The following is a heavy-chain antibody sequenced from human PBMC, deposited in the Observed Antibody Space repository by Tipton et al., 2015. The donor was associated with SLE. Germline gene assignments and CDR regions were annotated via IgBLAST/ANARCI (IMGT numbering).Heavy chain of an antibody. V-gene: IGHV3-74*01. D-gene: IGHD3-22*01. Sequence: SLRLSCAASGFTFSSYWMHWVRQAPGKGLVWVSRIYTDGSRTHYADSVRGRFTISRDNAKNTLYLQMNSLRAEDTAAYYCARDLPDYYDSSGYRGFDIWGQGTMVTVSS. CDR3: ARDLPDYYDSSGYRGFDI. J-gene: IGHJ3*02. CDR2: IYTDGSRT. CDR1: GFTFSSYW.